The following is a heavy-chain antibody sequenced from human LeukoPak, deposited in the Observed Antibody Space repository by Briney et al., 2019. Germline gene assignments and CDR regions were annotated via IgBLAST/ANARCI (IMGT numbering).Heavy chain of an antibody. CDR1: GYTFTSYY. D-gene: IGHD3-22*01. V-gene: IGHV1-46*01. CDR3: ARAARDDSSGYYSDY. J-gene: IGHJ4*02. Sequence: ASVKASCKASGYTFTSYYMHWVRQAPGQGLEWMGIINPSGGSTSYAQKFQGRVTMTRDMSTSTVYMELSSLRSEDTAVYYCARAARDDSSGYYSDYWGQGTLVTVSS. CDR2: INPSGGST.